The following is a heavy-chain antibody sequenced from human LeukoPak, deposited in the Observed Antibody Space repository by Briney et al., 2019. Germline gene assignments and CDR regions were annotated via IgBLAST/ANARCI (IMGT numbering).Heavy chain of an antibody. CDR1: GFTLSNYG. CDR3: AKAGGSTWDPFDY. V-gene: IGHV3-30*02. Sequence: GGSLRLSCAASGFTLSNYGIHWVRQGPGKGLEWVAFIRSDGSNKYYGDSVKGRFTISRDNSKNTLYLQMNSLRAEDTAVYYCAKAGGSTWDPFDYWGQGTLVTVSS. D-gene: IGHD6-13*01. J-gene: IGHJ4*02. CDR2: IRSDGSNK.